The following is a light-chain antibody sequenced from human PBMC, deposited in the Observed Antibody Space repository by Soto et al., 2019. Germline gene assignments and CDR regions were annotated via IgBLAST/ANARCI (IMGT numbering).Light chain of an antibody. CDR3: EKHDCVSF. Sequence: DIQLTQSPSSLSASVGDRVTITCQASQDISNHLNWYQQKPGKAPNLLVYDASDLETGIPSRFSGGGFCTFFSCTIDSLKPEDIATYYEEKHDCVSFFGPGTKVDVK. CDR1: QDISNH. V-gene: IGKV1-33*01. J-gene: IGKJ3*01. CDR2: DAS.